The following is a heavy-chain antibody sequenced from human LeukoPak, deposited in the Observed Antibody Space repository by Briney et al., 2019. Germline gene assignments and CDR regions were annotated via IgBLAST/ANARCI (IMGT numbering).Heavy chain of an antibody. V-gene: IGHV1-2*02. CDR3: ARVPLRRSGYYPHYFDY. CDR2: INPNSGGT. D-gene: IGHD3-22*01. J-gene: IGHJ4*02. Sequence: GASVKVSCKASGYTFTGYYMHWVRQAPGQGLEWMGWINPNSGGTNYAQKFQGRVTMTRDTSISTAYMELSRLRSDDTAVYYCARVPLRRSGYYPHYFDYWGQGTLVTVSS. CDR1: GYTFTGYY.